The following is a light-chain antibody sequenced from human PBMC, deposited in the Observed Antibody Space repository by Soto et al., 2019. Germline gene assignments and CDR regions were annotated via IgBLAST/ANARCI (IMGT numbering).Light chain of an antibody. J-gene: IGKJ5*01. V-gene: IGKV1-17*03. CDR3: LQHNSYPRT. Sequence: DIQLTQSPSSVSSSIGDGVTIACLASQGISSYLAWYQQKPGKAPKLLIYPASSLQSGVPSRFSGSGSGTEFTLTISSLQPEDFATYYCLQHNSYPRTFGQGTRLEIK. CDR2: PAS. CDR1: QGISSY.